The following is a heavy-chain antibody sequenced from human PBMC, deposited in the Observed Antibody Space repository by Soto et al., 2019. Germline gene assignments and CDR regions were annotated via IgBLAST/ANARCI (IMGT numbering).Heavy chain of an antibody. CDR1: GYTVTRYS. D-gene: IGHD6-19*01. V-gene: IGHV1-3*01. J-gene: IGHJ6*02. CDR2: INAGNGNT. Sequence: GASVKVSCKASGYTVTRYSIHWVRQAPGQRPEWMGWINAGNGNTKYSQKFQGRVTITRDTSASTAYMELSSLRSEDTAVYYCASSYSNGWYHYGMDVWGQGTTVTVSS. CDR3: ASSYSNGWYHYGMDV.